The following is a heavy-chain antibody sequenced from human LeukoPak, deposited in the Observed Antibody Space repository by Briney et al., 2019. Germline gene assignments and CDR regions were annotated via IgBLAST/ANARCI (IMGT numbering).Heavy chain of an antibody. D-gene: IGHD6-13*01. CDR1: GGTFSSYA. J-gene: IGHJ4*02. V-gene: IGHV1-69*05. Sequence: SVKVSRKASGGTFSSYAISWVRQAPGQGLEWMGRIIPIFGTANYAQKFQGRVTITTDESTSTACMELSSLRSEDTAVYYCASRGIAAAGPLFDYWGQGTLVTVSS. CDR3: ASRGIAAAGPLFDY. CDR2: IIPIFGTA.